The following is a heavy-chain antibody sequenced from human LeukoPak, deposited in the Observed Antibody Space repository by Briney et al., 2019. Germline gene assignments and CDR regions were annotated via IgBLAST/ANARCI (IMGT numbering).Heavy chain of an antibody. J-gene: IGHJ4*02. CDR1: GFTFSSYG. CDR3: ARDSPKYYYDSSALESPYYYDSSALGY. Sequence: PGGSLRLSCAASGFTFSSYGMHWVRQAPGKGLEWVANIKQDGSEKYYVDSVKGRFTISRDNAKNSLYLQMNSLRAENTAVYYCARDSPKYYYDSSALESPYYYDSSALGYWGQGTLVTVSS. V-gene: IGHV3-7*01. D-gene: IGHD3-22*01. CDR2: IKQDGSEK.